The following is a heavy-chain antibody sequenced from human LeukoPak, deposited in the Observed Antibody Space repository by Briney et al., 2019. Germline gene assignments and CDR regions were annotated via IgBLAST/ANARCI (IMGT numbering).Heavy chain of an antibody. V-gene: IGHV4-61*08. CDR1: GDSVASGGYY. CDR2: IYYSVST. J-gene: IGHJ5*02. D-gene: IGHD3-10*01. Sequence: PSETLSLTCTVSGDSVASGGYYWXWIRQPPGKGXXWIGYIYYSVSTNYNLSLKXRVTISVDTSENQFSLKLTSVTAADTAVYYCARGGRGRNWFDPWGQGTLVTVSS. CDR3: ARGGRGRNWFDP.